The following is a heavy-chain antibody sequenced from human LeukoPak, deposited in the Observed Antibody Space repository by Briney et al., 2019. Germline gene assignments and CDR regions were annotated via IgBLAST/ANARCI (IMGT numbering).Heavy chain of an antibody. D-gene: IGHD5-18*01. CDR1: GFTFDDYG. V-gene: IGHV3-20*04. J-gene: IGHJ4*02. CDR2: INWNGGST. Sequence: QSGGSLRLSCAASGFTFDDYGMSWVRHAPGKGLEWVSGINWNGGSTGYADSVKGRFTISRDNAKNSLYLQMNSLRAEDTALYYCARDERTDTAMVGYWGQGTLVTVFS. CDR3: ARDERTDTAMVGY.